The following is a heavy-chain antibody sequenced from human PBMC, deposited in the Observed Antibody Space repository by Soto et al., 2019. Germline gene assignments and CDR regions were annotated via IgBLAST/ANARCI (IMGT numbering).Heavy chain of an antibody. Sequence: QVQLVESGGGLVKPGGSLRLSCAASGFTFSDYYMSWIRQAPGKGLEWVSYISSSGSTIYYAASVKGRFTISRDNAKNSLYMQMNSLRAEDTAVYYCARDDNPITIFGDNWFDPWGQGTLVTVSS. CDR2: ISSSGSTI. V-gene: IGHV3-11*01. CDR1: GFTFSDYY. D-gene: IGHD3-3*01. J-gene: IGHJ5*02. CDR3: ARDDNPITIFGDNWFDP.